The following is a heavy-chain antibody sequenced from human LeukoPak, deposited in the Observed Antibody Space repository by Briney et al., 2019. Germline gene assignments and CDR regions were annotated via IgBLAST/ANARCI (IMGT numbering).Heavy chain of an antibody. D-gene: IGHD3/OR15-3a*01. J-gene: IGHJ4*02. CDR1: GIMFSDHY. CDR2: ISVSGSSI. V-gene: IGHV3-11*01. CDR3: ASEFFDWLPPDY. Sequence: GGSLRLSCAASGIMFSDHYMSWIRQAPGKGLEWVSYISVSGSSIYYADSVKGRFTISRDNAKNSLYLQMNSLRAEDTAVYYCASEFFDWLPPDYWGQGTLVIVSS.